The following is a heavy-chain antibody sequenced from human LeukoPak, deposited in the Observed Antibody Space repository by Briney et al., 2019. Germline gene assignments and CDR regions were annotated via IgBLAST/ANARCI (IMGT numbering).Heavy chain of an antibody. Sequence: SETLCLXCAVSGYSISSGYYWGWIRQPPGKGLEWIGSIYHSGSTYYNPSLKSRVTISVDTSKNQFSLKLSSVTAADTAVYYCARICSSTSCYTSTTDYWGQGTLVTVSS. CDR1: GYSISSGYY. CDR2: IYHSGST. V-gene: IGHV4-38-2*01. CDR3: ARICSSTSCYTSTTDY. J-gene: IGHJ4*02. D-gene: IGHD2-2*02.